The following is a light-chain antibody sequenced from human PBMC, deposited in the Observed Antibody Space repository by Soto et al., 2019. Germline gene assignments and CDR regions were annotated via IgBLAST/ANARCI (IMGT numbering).Light chain of an antibody. CDR1: QSVSSSY. Sequence: EIVLTQSPGTLSLSPGERATLSCRASQSVSSSYLAWYQQKPGQAPRLLIYGASSRATGIPDRFNGSGSGTDFTLTISRLEPEDFAVYYCQQYGSSPQFGQGTRLEIK. J-gene: IGKJ5*01. CDR3: QQYGSSPQ. CDR2: GAS. V-gene: IGKV3-20*01.